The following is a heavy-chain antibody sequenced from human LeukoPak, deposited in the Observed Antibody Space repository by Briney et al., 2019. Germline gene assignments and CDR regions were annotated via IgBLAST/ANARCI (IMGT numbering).Heavy chain of an antibody. CDR3: ARPTSGWLQSAFDI. CDR2: INHSGST. V-gene: IGHV4-34*01. Sequence: SETLSLTCAVYGGSFSGYYWSWIRQPPGKGLEWIGEINHSGSTNYNPSLKSRVTISVDTSKNQFSLKLSSVTAADTAVYFCARPTSGWLQSAFDIWGQGTMVTVSS. CDR1: GGSFSGYY. J-gene: IGHJ3*02. D-gene: IGHD5-24*01.